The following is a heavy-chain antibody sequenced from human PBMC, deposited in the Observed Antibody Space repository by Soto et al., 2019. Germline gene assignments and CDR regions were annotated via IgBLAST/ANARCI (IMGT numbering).Heavy chain of an antibody. V-gene: IGHV3-23*01. CDR1: GFTFSSYA. Sequence: EVQLLESGGCLVQPGGSLRLSCAASGFTFSSYAMNWVRQAPGKGLEWVSAISGSGGSTYYADSVKGRFTISRDNSKNTLYLQMNSLRAEDTAVYYCAKGAVVRGVYDLDYWGQGTLVTVSS. CDR3: AKGAVVRGVYDLDY. CDR2: ISGSGGST. D-gene: IGHD3-10*01. J-gene: IGHJ4*02.